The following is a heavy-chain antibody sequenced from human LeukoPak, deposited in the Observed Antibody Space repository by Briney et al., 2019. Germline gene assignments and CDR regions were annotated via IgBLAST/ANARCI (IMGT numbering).Heavy chain of an antibody. Sequence: GGSLRLSCAASGFTFSSYWMHWVRQAPGKGLVWVSRLNSDGSSTGYAESVKRRFTISRDNAKNTLYLQMNSLRAEDTAVYYCVRDLRYCSSTSCYDPCFDYWGQGTLVTVSS. J-gene: IGHJ4*02. CDR1: GFTFSSYW. CDR3: VRDLRYCSSTSCYDPCFDY. V-gene: IGHV3-74*01. CDR2: LNSDGSST. D-gene: IGHD2-2*01.